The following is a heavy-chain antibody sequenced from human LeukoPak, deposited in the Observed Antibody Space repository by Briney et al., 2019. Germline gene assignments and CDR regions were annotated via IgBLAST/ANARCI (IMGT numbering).Heavy chain of an antibody. J-gene: IGHJ4*02. Sequence: GESLKISFKGSGYRFTRYWIGWGRQMPGKGLELIWIIYPGDSDTRYSPSFQGQITISADKSISTAYLQWSSLKASDTAMYYCARHWTPMTTRYDYWGRGTVVTVT. CDR2: IYPGDSDT. V-gene: IGHV5-51*01. D-gene: IGHD4-17*01. CDR3: ARHWTPMTTRYDY. CDR1: GYRFTRYW.